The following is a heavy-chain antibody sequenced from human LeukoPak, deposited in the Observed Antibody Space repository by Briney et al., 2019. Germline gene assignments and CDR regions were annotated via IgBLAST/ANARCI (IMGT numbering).Heavy chain of an antibody. Sequence: SQTLSLTCTVSGDSISSYYGSWIRQPPGKGLEWIGYIYYSGNTMYNPSLKSRVTISVDTSKNQFSLKLSSVTAADTAVYYCALGHCINGVCYGLDYWGQGTLVTVSS. V-gene: IGHV4-59*03. CDR3: ALGHCINGVCYGLDY. CDR1: GDSISSYY. D-gene: IGHD2-8*01. J-gene: IGHJ4*02. CDR2: IYYSGNT.